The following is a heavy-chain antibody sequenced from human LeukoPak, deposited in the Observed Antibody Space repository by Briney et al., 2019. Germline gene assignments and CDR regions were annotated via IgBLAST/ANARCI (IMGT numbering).Heavy chain of an antibody. CDR1: DGSISSGSYY. J-gene: IGHJ5*01. V-gene: IGHV4-39*01. Sequence: SETLSLTCTVSDGSISSGSYYWGWIRQPPGKGLEWIANIHYSGITYYNPSLKSRVTISVDTSKNQFSLKLTSVTAADTAFYYCARQPHAFDNWFDSWGQGTLVTVSS. CDR2: IHYSGIT. D-gene: IGHD3-10*01. CDR3: ARQPHAFDNWFDS.